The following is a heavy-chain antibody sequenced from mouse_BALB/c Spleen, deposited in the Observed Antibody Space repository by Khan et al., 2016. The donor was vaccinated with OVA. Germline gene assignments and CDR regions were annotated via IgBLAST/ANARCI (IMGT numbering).Heavy chain of an antibody. Sequence: DVKLVESGGDLVKPGGSLKLSCAASGFTFSTYGMSWVRQTPDKRLEWVATVSTGGSYTYYPDSVKGRFTISRANAKNTLYLQMSSLKSEDTGMFYCTRLAYYYDSEGFAYWGQGTLVTVSA. V-gene: IGHV5-6*02. CDR3: TRLAYYYDSEGFAY. CDR2: VSTGGSYT. D-gene: IGHD1-1*01. CDR1: GFTFSTYG. J-gene: IGHJ3*01.